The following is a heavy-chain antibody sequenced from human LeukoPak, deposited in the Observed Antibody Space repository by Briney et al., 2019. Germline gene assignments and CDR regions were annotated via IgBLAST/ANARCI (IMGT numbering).Heavy chain of an antibody. CDR2: ISYDGSNK. Sequence: PGGSLRLSCAASGFTFSSYAMHWVRQAPGKGLEWVAVISYDGSNKYYADSVKGRFTISRDDSKNTLYLQMNTLRAEDTAVYYCAKVCRVWLGMGDAFDIWGQGTMVAVSS. D-gene: IGHD3-10*01. CDR3: AKVCRVWLGMGDAFDI. CDR1: GFTFSSYA. V-gene: IGHV3-30*04. J-gene: IGHJ3*02.